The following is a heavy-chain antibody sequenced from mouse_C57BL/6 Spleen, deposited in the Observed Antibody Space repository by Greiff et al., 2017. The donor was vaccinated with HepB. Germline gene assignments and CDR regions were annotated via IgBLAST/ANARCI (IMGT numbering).Heavy chain of an antibody. Sequence: EVQLQQSGAELVRPGASVKLSCTTSGFNIKDDYIHWVKQRPEQGLEWIGWIDPENGDTDYASKFKGQSTIKADTPSNTAYLQFSSLTSEDTAVYYCATVRYWGQGTTLTVSS. CDR3: ATVRY. J-gene: IGHJ2*01. CDR1: GFNIKDDY. V-gene: IGHV14-4*01. CDR2: IDPENGDT.